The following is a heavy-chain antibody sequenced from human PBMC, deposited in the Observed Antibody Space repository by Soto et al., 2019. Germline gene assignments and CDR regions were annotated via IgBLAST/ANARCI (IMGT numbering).Heavy chain of an antibody. Sequence: EVQLLESGGGLVQPGGSLRLSCAASGFTFSSYAMSWVRQAPGRGLEWVSAISGSGGSTYYAVSVKGRFTISRDNSKNTLYLQMNGLRAEDTVVYYCAKVGYYDYIWGSYRYHYFDDWGQGTLVTVSS. V-gene: IGHV3-23*01. D-gene: IGHD3-16*02. CDR1: GFTFSSYA. J-gene: IGHJ4*02. CDR2: ISGSGGST. CDR3: AKVGYYDYIWGSYRYHYFDD.